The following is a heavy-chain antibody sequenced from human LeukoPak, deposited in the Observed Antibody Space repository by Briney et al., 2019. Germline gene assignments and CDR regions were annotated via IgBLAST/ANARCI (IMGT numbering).Heavy chain of an antibody. D-gene: IGHD6-19*01. J-gene: IGHJ5*02. V-gene: IGHV1-18*01. CDR1: GYTFTSYG. CDR3: ARATEAVAGWLDNSWFDP. CDR2: ISAYNGNT. Sequence: GASVKVSCKASGYTFTSYGISWVRQAPGQGLEWMGWISAYNGNTNYAQKLQGRVTMTTDTSTSTAYMELRSLRSDDTAVYYCARATEAVAGWLDNSWFDPWGQGTLVTVSS.